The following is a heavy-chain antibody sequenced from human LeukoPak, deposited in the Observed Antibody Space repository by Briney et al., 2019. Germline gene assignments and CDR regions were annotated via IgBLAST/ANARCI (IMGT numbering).Heavy chain of an antibody. CDR1: GGSISSYY. J-gene: IGHJ4*02. Sequence: SETLSLTCTVSGGSISSYYWRWIRQPPGKGLEWIGYIYYSGSTNYNPSLKSRVTISVDTSKNQFSLKLSSVTAADTAVYYCARHLVGGWSDYWGQGTLVTVSS. CDR3: ARHLVGGWSDY. CDR2: IYYSGST. D-gene: IGHD6-19*01. V-gene: IGHV4-59*08.